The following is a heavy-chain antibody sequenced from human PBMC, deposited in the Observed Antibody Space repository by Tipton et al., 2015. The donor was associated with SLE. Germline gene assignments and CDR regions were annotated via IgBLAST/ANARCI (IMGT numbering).Heavy chain of an antibody. CDR2: ISDRGST. D-gene: IGHD2-8*01. CDR1: GGSISSSGNY. J-gene: IGHJ5*02. Sequence: TLSLTCTVSGGSISSSGNYWSWFRQHPGEGLEWIGYISDRGSTYYIPSLQSRVTMSVDTSKNHFSLKLSSVTAADTAVYYCARHDTNYGRNWFDPWGQGTLVTVSS. V-gene: IGHV4-39*01. CDR3: ARHDTNYGRNWFDP.